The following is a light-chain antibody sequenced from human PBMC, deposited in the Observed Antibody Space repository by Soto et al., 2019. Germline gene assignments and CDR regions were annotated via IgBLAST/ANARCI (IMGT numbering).Light chain of an antibody. CDR2: AAS. CDR1: QGISSY. Sequence: IQMPPSPPTLSASVGERVTITGRASQGISSYLAWYQQKPGKAPKLLIYAASTLQSGVPSRFSGSGSGTDFTLTISCLQSEDFATYYCQQYYSSPRTFGQGTKVDIK. V-gene: IGKV1-8*01. CDR3: QQYYSSPRT. J-gene: IGKJ1*01.